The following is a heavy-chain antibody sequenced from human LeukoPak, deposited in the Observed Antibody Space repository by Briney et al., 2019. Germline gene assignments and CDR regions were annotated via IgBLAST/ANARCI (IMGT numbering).Heavy chain of an antibody. CDR1: GFTFSSYS. Sequence: GGSLRLSCAASGFTFSSYSMNWVRQAPGKGLEWVSSISSSSSYIYYADSVKGRFTISRDNAKNSLYLQMNRLRAEDTAVYYCARSWFGELLSAFDIWGQGTMVTVSS. V-gene: IGHV3-21*01. D-gene: IGHD3-10*01. J-gene: IGHJ3*02. CDR2: ISSSSSYI. CDR3: ARSWFGELLSAFDI.